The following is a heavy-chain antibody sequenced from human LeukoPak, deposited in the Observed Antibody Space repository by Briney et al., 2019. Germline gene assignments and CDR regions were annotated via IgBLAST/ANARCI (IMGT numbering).Heavy chain of an antibody. D-gene: IGHD3-10*01. Sequence: GGSLRLFCAASVFTFNSYDMHGVRQATGKGLEGVSANGTAGDTYYPGSVKGRFTISRENAKNSLYLQMNSLRAGDTAVYYCARGLGEFEHALDYWGQGTLVTVSS. V-gene: IGHV3-13*01. J-gene: IGHJ4*02. CDR1: VFTFNSYD. CDR3: ARGLGEFEHALDY. CDR2: NGTAGDT.